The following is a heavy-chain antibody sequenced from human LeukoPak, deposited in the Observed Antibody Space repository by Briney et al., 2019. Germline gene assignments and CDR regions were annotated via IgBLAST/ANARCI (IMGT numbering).Heavy chain of an antibody. CDR1: GFTFSSYS. CDR3: ATTGYSSRNY. D-gene: IGHD6-13*01. CDR2: ISASSSTI. J-gene: IGHJ4*02. Sequence: GGSLRLSCAASGFTFSSYSMNWVRQAPGKGLEWVSYISASSSTIYYADSVKGRFTISRDNAKNSLFLQMNSLRAEDTAVCYCATTGYSSRNYWGQGTLVTVSS. V-gene: IGHV3-48*01.